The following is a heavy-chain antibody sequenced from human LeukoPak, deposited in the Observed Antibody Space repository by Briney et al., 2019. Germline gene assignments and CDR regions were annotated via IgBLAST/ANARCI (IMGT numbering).Heavy chain of an antibody. CDR2: IVVGSGNT. Sequence: SVKVSCKASGFTFTTSAVQWVRQARGQRLEWIGWIVVGSGNTNYAQKFQERVTITRDMSTSTAYMELSSLRSEDTAVYYCAASQRYCSSTSCYTHYYYYMDVWGKGTTVTVSS. D-gene: IGHD2-2*02. J-gene: IGHJ6*03. CDR3: AASQRYCSSTSCYTHYYYYMDV. V-gene: IGHV1-58*01. CDR1: GFTFTTSA.